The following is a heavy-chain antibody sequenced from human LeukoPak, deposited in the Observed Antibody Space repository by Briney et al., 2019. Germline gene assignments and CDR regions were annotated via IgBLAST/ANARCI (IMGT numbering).Heavy chain of an antibody. CDR3: ARVGRGYSYGSDAFDI. D-gene: IGHD5-18*01. CDR1: GGTFSSYA. V-gene: IGHV1-69*05. Sequence: SVKVSCKASGGTFSSYAISWVRQAPGQGLEWMGGIIPIFGTANYAQKFQGRVTMTRDTSTSTVYMELSSLRSEDTAVYYCARVGRGYSYGSDAFDIWGQGTMVTVSS. J-gene: IGHJ3*02. CDR2: IIPIFGTA.